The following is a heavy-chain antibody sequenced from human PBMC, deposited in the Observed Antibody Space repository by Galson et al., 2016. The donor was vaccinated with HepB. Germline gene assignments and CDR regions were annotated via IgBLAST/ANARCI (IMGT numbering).Heavy chain of an antibody. J-gene: IGHJ4*02. D-gene: IGHD2-2*01. Sequence: ETLSLTCAVSGGSISSGNWWSWVRQPPGKGLEWIGKIYHSGTANYNPSLESRGTMSLDKSKNQISLKVTSVTAADTAVYYCARHVGVPGTRGFDYWGQGTLVTVSS. V-gene: IGHV4-4*02. CDR2: IYHSGTA. CDR1: GGSISSGNW. CDR3: ARHVGVPGTRGFDY.